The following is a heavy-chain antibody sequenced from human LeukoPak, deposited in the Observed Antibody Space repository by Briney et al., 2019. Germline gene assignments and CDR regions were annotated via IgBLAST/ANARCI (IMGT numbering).Heavy chain of an antibody. V-gene: IGHV4-59*01. Sequence: SETLSLTCTVSGGSISSYYWSWIQQPPGKGLEWIGYIYYSGSTNYTPSLKSRVTISVDTSKNQFSLKLSSVTAADTAVYYCARDFPDHYGSGTCAYDHYYSDVWGKGTTVTISS. CDR2: IYYSGST. D-gene: IGHD3-10*01. CDR3: ARDFPDHYGSGTCAYDHYYSDV. J-gene: IGHJ6*03. CDR1: GGSISSYY.